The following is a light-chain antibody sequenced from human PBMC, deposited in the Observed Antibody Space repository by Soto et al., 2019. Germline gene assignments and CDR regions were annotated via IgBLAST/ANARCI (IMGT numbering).Light chain of an antibody. J-gene: IGLJ3*02. V-gene: IGLV1-40*01. Sequence: QSALTQPPSVSGAPGQRVTISCTGRSSNIGAGYDVHWYEQLPGTAPKLLIYGNSNRPSGAPDRFSGSKSGTSASLAITGLQDEDEAGYYCQSYDSSLSGRVFGGGTKLTVL. CDR3: QSYDSSLSGRV. CDR1: SSNIGAGYD. CDR2: GNS.